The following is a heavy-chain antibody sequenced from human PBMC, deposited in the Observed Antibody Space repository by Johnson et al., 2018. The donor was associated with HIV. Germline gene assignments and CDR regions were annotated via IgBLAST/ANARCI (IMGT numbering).Heavy chain of an antibody. V-gene: IGHV3-53*05. J-gene: IGHJ3*02. CDR3: ARDGRDLATRGGFDI. Sequence: LEWVSVIFSVGNTYYADSVKGRFTISRDNSKNMLYLQMNSLRPEDTAVYYCARDGRDLATRGGFDIWGPGTVVTVSS. CDR2: IFSVGNT. D-gene: IGHD5-24*01.